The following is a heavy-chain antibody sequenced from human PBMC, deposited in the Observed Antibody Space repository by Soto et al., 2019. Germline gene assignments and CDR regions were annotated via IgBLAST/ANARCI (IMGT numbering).Heavy chain of an antibody. CDR1: GGTFSSYA. D-gene: IGHD6-13*01. Sequence: QVQLVQSGAEVKKPGSSVKVSCKASGGTFSSYAISWVRQAPGQGLEWMGGIIPIFGIANYAQKFQGRVTITADESTSTAYMELSSLRSEDTAVYYYASRDISSWYARTYYYYGMDVWGQGTTVTVSS. CDR3: ASRDISSWYARTYYYYGMDV. CDR2: IIPIFGIA. V-gene: IGHV1-69*01. J-gene: IGHJ6*02.